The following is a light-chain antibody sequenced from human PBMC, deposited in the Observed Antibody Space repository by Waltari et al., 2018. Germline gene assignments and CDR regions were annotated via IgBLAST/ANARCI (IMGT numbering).Light chain of an antibody. CDR3: YSTTDNNLGV. CDR1: MLPKKY. J-gene: IGLJ1*01. V-gene: IGLV3-27*01. Sequence: SSELTQPSSVSVSPGQTARITCSGDMLPKKYTRWFQQKPGQAPGLVLYQDSARPSGIPDRFSGSSSGTTVTLTISGAQVEDEADYYCYSTTDNNLGVFGPGTRVTVL. CDR2: QDS.